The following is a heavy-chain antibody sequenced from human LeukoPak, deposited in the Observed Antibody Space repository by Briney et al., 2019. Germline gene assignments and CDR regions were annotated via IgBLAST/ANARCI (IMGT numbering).Heavy chain of an antibody. D-gene: IGHD2-15*01. CDR3: ARFLGHCTGGSCFGTFDI. Sequence: PSETLSLTCTVSGGSISSSSYYWGWIRQPPGKGLEWIGSIYYSGSTYYNPSLKSRVTISVDKSRNQFSLNLSSVTAADTAVYYCARFLGHCTGGSCFGTFDIWGRGTVVTVSS. CDR2: IYYSGST. V-gene: IGHV4-39*07. CDR1: GGSISSSSYY. J-gene: IGHJ3*02.